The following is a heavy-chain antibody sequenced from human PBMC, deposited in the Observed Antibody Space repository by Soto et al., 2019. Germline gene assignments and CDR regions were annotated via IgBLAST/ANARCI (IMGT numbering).Heavy chain of an antibody. V-gene: IGHV3-23*01. CDR3: AKDALYSSSWYLSWFDP. J-gene: IGHJ5*02. D-gene: IGHD6-13*01. Sequence: GGSLRLSCAVSGFTFSSCAMSWVRRAPGKGLEWVSNINGGGDNIYYAESVKGRFTISRDNSKNTLYLQMNSLSAEDTAIYYCAKDALYSSSWYLSWFDPWGQGTPVTVSS. CDR2: INGGGDNI. CDR1: GFTFSSCA.